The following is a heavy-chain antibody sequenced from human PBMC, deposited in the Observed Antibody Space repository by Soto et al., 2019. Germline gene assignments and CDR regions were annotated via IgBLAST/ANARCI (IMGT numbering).Heavy chain of an antibody. V-gene: IGHV3-30*18. CDR1: GFTFSSYV. Sequence: PGGSLRLSCTASGFTFSSYVMHWVRQAPGKGLEWVAVISYDGSNKYYADSVKGRFTISRDNSKNTLYRQMNSLRAEDTAVYYYGKIFWAGSGWYATFDVFDIGGKGTLVPVSS. CDR2: ISYDGSNK. J-gene: IGHJ3*02. D-gene: IGHD6-13*01. CDR3: GKIFWAGSGWYATFDVFDI.